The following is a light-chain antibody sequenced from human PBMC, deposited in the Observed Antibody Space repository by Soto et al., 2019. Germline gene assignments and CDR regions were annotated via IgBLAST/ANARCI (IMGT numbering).Light chain of an antibody. J-gene: IGKJ3*01. Sequence: DIQMTQSPSSLSASVGDRVTITCRASQSISSYLNWYQQKPGKAPKLLIYAASSLQSGVPSRFSGSGSGTDVTLTISSLQPDDFATYYCQQGYSIPCTFGHGTKVDIK. CDR1: QSISSY. V-gene: IGKV1-39*01. CDR2: AAS. CDR3: QQGYSIPCT.